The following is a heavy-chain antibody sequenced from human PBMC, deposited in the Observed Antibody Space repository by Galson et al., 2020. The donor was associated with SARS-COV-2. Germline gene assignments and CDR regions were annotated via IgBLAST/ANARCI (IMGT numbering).Heavy chain of an antibody. D-gene: IGHD3-10*01. CDR2: ISSSSSYI. J-gene: IGHJ2*01. CDR1: GFTFSSYS. CDR3: AEVGYSYCSGGRPPLSVFDL. V-gene: IGHV3-21*01. Sequence: NSGGSLRLSCAASGFTFSSYSMTWVRQAPGKGLEWVSSISSSSSYIYYADSVKGRFTISRDNAKNSLYLQMNSLRAEDTAVYYCAEVGYSYCSGGRPPLSVFDLWGRGTLVTVSS.